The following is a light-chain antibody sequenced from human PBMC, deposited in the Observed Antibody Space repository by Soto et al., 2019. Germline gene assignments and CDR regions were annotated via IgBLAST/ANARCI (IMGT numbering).Light chain of an antibody. CDR3: LLYYGGAQLV. CDR2: TTN. Sequence: QTVVTQETSLTVSPGGTVTLTCASSTGAVTSGNYPSWFQQKPGQTPRTLIYTTNSRHSWTPARFSGSLLGGKAALTLSGVQPEDEAEYYCLLYYGGAQLVFGGGTKLTVL. CDR1: TGAVTSGNY. V-gene: IGLV7-43*01. J-gene: IGLJ3*02.